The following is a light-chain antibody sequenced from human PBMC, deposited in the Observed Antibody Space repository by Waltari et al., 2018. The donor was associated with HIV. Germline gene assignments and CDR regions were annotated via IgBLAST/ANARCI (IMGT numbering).Light chain of an antibody. CDR2: YDD. CDR3: AAWDDSLNGVV. CDR1: SSNIGNNA. Sequence: QSVLPQPPSVSGAPRQRVTIPCSGISSNIGNNAVNWYQQPPGKAPKLLVYYDDLLPSGVSDRFSGSRSGTSASLAISGLQSEDEADYYCAAWDDSLNGVVFGGGTKLTVL. J-gene: IGLJ2*01. V-gene: IGLV1-36*01.